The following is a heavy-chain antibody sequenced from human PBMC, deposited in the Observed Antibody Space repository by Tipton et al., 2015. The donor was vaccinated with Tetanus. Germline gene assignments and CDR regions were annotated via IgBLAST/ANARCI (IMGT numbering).Heavy chain of an antibody. J-gene: IGHJ4*02. D-gene: IGHD6-13*01. CDR3: ARAAYSSTPDH. V-gene: IGHV3-9*01. CDR1: GLTFHEHA. Sequence: SLRLSCAASGLTFHEHAMHWVRQAPGRGLEWVSGIMWDGSKVGYADSVKGRFTISRDNAQNSLYLQMNSLGDEDTAVYYCARAAYSSTPDHWGQGTLVTVSS. CDR2: IMWDGSKV.